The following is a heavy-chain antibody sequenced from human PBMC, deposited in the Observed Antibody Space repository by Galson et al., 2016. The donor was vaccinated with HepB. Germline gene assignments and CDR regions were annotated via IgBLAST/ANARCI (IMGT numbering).Heavy chain of an antibody. J-gene: IGHJ6*02. CDR1: GFSFRSYS. CDR2: ISSSSTTI. Sequence: SLRLSCAASGFSFRSYSMNWVRQAPGKGLEWVSYISSSSTTIYYAASVKGRFTISRDNVKNSLYLRMNSLRDEDTAVYYCARGDSAYELYYYYHIDVWGQGTTVTVSS. D-gene: IGHD5-12*01. V-gene: IGHV3-48*02. CDR3: ARGDSAYELYYYYHIDV.